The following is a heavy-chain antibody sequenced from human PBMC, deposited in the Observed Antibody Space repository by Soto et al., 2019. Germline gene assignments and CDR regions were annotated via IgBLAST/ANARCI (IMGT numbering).Heavy chain of an antibody. CDR1: GYTFTGYY. Sequence: QVQLVQSGADVKTPGASVRVSCKASGYTFTGYYVHWVREAPGQGLEWMGWINPETGGTSYAQKFQGRVTLSRDTSINTDYLEQSRLRFDDAAVYFCARESYQVGSDGMDVWGQGTTVTVSS. CDR3: ARESYQVGSDGMDV. CDR2: INPETGGT. J-gene: IGHJ6*02. D-gene: IGHD1-26*01. V-gene: IGHV1-2*02.